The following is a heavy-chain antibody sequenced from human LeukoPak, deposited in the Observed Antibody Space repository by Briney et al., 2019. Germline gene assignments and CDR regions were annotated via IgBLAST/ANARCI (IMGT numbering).Heavy chain of an antibody. Sequence: PGGSLRLSCAASGFTFSMYWMSWVRQAPGKGPEWVSNIKVDGSEIYYVNSVKGRFTISRDNAKSSLYLQMNSLRAEDTAVYYCTRDRQGPRLYEMDIWGQGTTVTVSS. D-gene: IGHD2-8*01. V-gene: IGHV3-7*01. CDR3: TRDRQGPRLYEMDI. CDR2: IKVDGSEI. CDR1: GFTFSMYW. J-gene: IGHJ6*02.